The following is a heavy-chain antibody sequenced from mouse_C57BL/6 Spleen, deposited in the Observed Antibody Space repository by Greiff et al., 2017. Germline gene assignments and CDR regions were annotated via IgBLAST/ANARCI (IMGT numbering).Heavy chain of an antibody. D-gene: IGHD2-4*01. Sequence: ESGPGLVKPSQSLSLTCSVTGYSITSGYYWNWIRQFPGNKLEWMGYISYDGSNNYNPSLKNRISITRDTSKNQFFLKLNSVTTEDTATYYCANYDLQGYYAMDYWGQGTSVTVSS. J-gene: IGHJ4*01. V-gene: IGHV3-6*01. CDR1: GYSITSGYY. CDR2: ISYDGSN. CDR3: ANYDLQGYYAMDY.